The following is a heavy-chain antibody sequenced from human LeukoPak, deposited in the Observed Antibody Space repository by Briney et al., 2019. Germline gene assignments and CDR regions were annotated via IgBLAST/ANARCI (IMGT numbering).Heavy chain of an antibody. CDR2: MSYDGRNN. V-gene: IGHV3-30*04. D-gene: IGHD6-19*01. Sequence: PGRSLRLSCAASGFNFSNHAMHWVRQTPGKGLEWVAVMSYDGRNNYYADSVKGRFTISRDNSKNTLYLQMSSLRADDTAVYYCARDGPIGGSGWSMVADYWGQGTLVIVSS. CDR3: ARDGPIGGSGWSMVADY. CDR1: GFNFSNHA. J-gene: IGHJ4*02.